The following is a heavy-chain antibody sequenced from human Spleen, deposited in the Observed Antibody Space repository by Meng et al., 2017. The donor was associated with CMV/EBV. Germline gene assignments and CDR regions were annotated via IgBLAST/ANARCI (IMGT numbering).Heavy chain of an antibody. CDR2: ISSSGSTI. V-gene: IGHV3-48*03. CDR1: GFTFSSYE. Sequence: GGFLRLSCAASGFTFSSYEMNWVRQAPGKGLEWVSYISSSGSTIYYADSVKGRFTISRDNSKNTLYLQMNSLRAEDTAVYYCATGRDGNDYWGQGTLVTVSS. J-gene: IGHJ4*02. D-gene: IGHD5-24*01. CDR3: ATGRDGNDY.